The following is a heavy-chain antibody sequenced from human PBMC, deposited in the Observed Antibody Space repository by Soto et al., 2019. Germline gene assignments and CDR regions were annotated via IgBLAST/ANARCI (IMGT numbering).Heavy chain of an antibody. J-gene: IGHJ6*02. CDR3: ARHVKVYCSATNCYNYYGMDV. V-gene: IGHV1-18*01. CDR1: GYNFSSYG. D-gene: IGHD2-2*02. Sequence: ASVKVSCKASGYNFSSYGISWVRQAPGQGLEWLGWVSTQYGNTYYERRVQDRVTMNADTSTSTAYMELSSLRSGDTAVYYCARHVKVYCSATNCYNYYGMDVWG. CDR2: VSTQYGNT.